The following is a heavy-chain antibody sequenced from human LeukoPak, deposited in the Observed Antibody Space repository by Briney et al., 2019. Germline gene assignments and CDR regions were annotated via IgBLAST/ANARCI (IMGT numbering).Heavy chain of an antibody. J-gene: IGHJ1*01. CDR3: ARAYYDFWSGYSAGSEYFQH. CDR1: GYTFISYG. D-gene: IGHD3-3*01. V-gene: IGHV1-18*01. Sequence: ASVKVSCKASGYTFISYGISWVRQAPGQGLEWMGWISAYNGNTNYAQKLQGRVTMTTDTSTSTAYMELRSLRSDDTAVYYCARAYYDFWSGYSAGSEYFQHWGQGTLVTVSS. CDR2: ISAYNGNT.